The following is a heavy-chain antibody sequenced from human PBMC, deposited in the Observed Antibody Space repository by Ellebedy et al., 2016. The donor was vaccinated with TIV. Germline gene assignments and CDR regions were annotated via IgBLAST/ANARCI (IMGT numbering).Heavy chain of an antibody. CDR3: AKDLYSDTTGDDVFDI. J-gene: IGHJ3*02. CDR1: GFTFSSYA. Sequence: GGSLRLXXTASGFTFSSYAMTWLRQAPGKGLEWVSTLSYSGLSTFYADSVKGRFTISRDNFKNTVYLQMNSLRAEDTAVYYCAKDLYSDTTGDDVFDIWGQGTLVTVSS. CDR2: LSYSGLST. V-gene: IGHV3-23*01. D-gene: IGHD3-22*01.